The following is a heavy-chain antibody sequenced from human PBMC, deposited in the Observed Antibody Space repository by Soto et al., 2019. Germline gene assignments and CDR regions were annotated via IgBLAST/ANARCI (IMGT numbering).Heavy chain of an antibody. CDR2: IHSDGSTT. D-gene: IGHD2-21*02. V-gene: IGHV3-74*01. Sequence: GGSLRLSCAASGFTFNYYWMHWVRQAPGQGLVWVSHIHSDGSTTTYADSVKGRFTISRDNAKNTLYLQMNSLRAEDTAVYYCVRGDKGGFDLWGQGTTVPSPQ. CDR1: GFTFNYYW. CDR3: VRGDKGGFDL. J-gene: IGHJ3*01.